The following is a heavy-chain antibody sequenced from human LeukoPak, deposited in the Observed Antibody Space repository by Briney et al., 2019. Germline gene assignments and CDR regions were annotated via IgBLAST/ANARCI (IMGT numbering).Heavy chain of an antibody. Sequence: GGSLRLSCAASGFTFSSYSMNWVRQAPGKGLEWVSSISSSSSYIYYADSVKGRFTISRDNAKNSLYLQMNSLRAEDTAVYYCARSRLLEWLLFDYWGQGTLVTVSS. CDR1: GFTFSSYS. J-gene: IGHJ4*02. CDR3: ARSRLLEWLLFDY. CDR2: ISSSSSYI. V-gene: IGHV3-21*01. D-gene: IGHD3-3*01.